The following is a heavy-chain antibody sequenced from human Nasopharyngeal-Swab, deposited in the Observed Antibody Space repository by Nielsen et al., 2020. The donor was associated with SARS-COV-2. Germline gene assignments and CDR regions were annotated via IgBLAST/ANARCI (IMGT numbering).Heavy chain of an antibody. Sequence: SETLSLTCAVYGGSFSGYYWSWIRQPPGKGLEWIGEINHSGSTNYNPSLKSRVTIAVDTSKNQFSPKVSSVTAADTAVYYCARRGYSLLERKNWFDPWGQGTLVTVSS. CDR2: INHSGST. D-gene: IGHD5-18*01. CDR1: GGSFSGYY. V-gene: IGHV4-34*01. J-gene: IGHJ5*02. CDR3: ARRGYSLLERKNWFDP.